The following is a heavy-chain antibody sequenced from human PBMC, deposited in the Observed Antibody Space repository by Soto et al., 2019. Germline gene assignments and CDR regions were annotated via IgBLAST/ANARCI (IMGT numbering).Heavy chain of an antibody. CDR2: ISSSSSYI. J-gene: IGHJ4*02. V-gene: IGHV3-21*01. D-gene: IGHD3-22*01. Sequence: EVQLVESGGGLVKPGGSLRLSCAASGFTFSSYSMNWVRQAPGKGLEWVSSISSSSSYIYYADSVKGRFTISRDNAKNSLYLQMNSLRAEDTAVYYCAGRYYDSSGYYDYWGQGTLVTVSS. CDR1: GFTFSSYS. CDR3: AGRYYDSSGYYDY.